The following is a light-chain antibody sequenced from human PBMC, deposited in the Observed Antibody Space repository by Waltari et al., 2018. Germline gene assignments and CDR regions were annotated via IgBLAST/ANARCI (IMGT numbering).Light chain of an antibody. Sequence: EIVLKQSPGTLSLSPGERATLSCRASQSVGRSLAWYQQKPGQAPRLLIYGASNRATGIPDRFSGGGSGTDFSLTISRLEPEDFAAYHCQHYVRLPVTFGQGTKVEIK. CDR3: QHYVRLPVT. CDR1: QSVGRS. V-gene: IGKV3-20*01. CDR2: GAS. J-gene: IGKJ1*01.